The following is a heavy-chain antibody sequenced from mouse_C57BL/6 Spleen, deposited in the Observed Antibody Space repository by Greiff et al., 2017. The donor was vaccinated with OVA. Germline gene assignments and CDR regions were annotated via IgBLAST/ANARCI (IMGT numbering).Heavy chain of an antibody. V-gene: IGHV1-82*01. CDR2: IYPGDGDT. D-gene: IGHD1-1*01. CDR3: ARRDYYGSSSGDAMDY. J-gene: IGHJ4*01. Sequence: QVQLQQSGPELVKPGASVKISCKASGYAFSSSWMNWVKQRPGKGLEWIGRIYPGDGDTNYNGKFKGKATLTADKSSSTAYMQLSSLTSEDSAVYFCARRDYYGSSSGDAMDYWGQGTSVTVSS. CDR1: GYAFSSSW.